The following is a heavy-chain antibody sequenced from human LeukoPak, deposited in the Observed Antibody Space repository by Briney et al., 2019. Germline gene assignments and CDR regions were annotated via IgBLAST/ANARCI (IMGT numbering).Heavy chain of an antibody. CDR3: ARDRHYGGNRGHDY. V-gene: IGHV4-30-4*01. J-gene: IGHJ4*02. Sequence: SQTLSLICTVSGGSISSGDYYWSWIRQPPGKGLEWIGYIYYSGSTYYNPSLKSRVTISVDTSKNQFSLKLSSVTAADTAVYYCARDRHYGGNRGHDYWGQGTLVTVSS. D-gene: IGHD4-17*01. CDR1: GGSISSGDYY. CDR2: IYYSGST.